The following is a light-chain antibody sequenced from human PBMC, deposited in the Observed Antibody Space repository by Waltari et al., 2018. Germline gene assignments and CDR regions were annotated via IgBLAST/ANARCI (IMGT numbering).Light chain of an antibody. Sequence: SYELTQPPPVSVSPGQTASITCSGDILGNKYASWYQQKPGQSPLLVIYQDTKRPSETPERFSGSKSANAATLTITGTQAMDEADYYCQALGTGAWVFGGGTKLTVL. CDR1: ILGNKY. CDR3: QALGTGAWV. J-gene: IGLJ3*02. CDR2: QDT. V-gene: IGLV3-1*01.